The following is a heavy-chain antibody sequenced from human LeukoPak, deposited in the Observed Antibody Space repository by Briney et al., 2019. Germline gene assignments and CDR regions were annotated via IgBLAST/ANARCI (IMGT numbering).Heavy chain of an antibody. CDR3: ARSVVTATLGWFDP. CDR1: GYSISSGYY. D-gene: IGHD2-21*02. V-gene: IGHV4-38-2*01. CDR2: IYHSGST. J-gene: IGHJ5*02. Sequence: SETLSLTCAVSGYSISSGYYWGWIRQPPGKGLEWIGNIYHSGSTYYNPSLKSRVTISVDKSKNQFSLKLRSVTAADTAVYYCARSVVTATLGWFDPWGQGTLVIVSS.